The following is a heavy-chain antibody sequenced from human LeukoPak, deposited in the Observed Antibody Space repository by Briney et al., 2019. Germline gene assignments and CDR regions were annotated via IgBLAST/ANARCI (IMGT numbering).Heavy chain of an antibody. D-gene: IGHD3-10*01. CDR1: GGTFSSYA. J-gene: IGHJ4*02. CDR2: IIPIFGTA. V-gene: IGHV1-69*01. Sequence: SVKVSCKASGGTFSSYAISWVRQAPGQGLEWMGGIIPIFGTANYAQKFQGRVTITADESTSTASMELSSLRSEDTAVYYCAKGPITYYYGSGSYPIDYWGQGTLVTVSS. CDR3: AKGPITYYYGSGSYPIDY.